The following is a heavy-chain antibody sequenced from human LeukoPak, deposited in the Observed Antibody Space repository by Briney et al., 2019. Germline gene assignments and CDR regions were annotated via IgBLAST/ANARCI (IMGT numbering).Heavy chain of an antibody. Sequence: GGSLRLSCAASGFTFSSYWMHWVRQAPGKGLVWVSRINSDGSSTNYADSVKGRFTISRDNAKNSLYLQMNSLRAEDTAVYYCARADGWLVRGWFDPWGQGTLVTVSS. D-gene: IGHD6-19*01. CDR3: ARADGWLVRGWFDP. J-gene: IGHJ5*02. CDR2: INSDGSST. V-gene: IGHV3-74*01. CDR1: GFTFSSYW.